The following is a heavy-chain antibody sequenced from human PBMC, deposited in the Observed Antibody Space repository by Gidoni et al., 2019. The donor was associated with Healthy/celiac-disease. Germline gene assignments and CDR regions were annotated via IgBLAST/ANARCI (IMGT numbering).Heavy chain of an antibody. D-gene: IGHD3-3*01. J-gene: IGHJ5*02. Sequence: QLQLQESGSGQVTPSQTRSLTSAVHGGSLSSGGYSWSWIRQPPGKGLECIGYIYHSGSPYSPPTLKSRVTISVHRSKTQFSLTLSSVTAADTAGYYCARAEGEVVYDFWGWFDPWGQGTPVTVSS. V-gene: IGHV4-30-2*01. CDR2: IYHSGSP. CDR3: ARAEGEVVYDFWGWFDP. CDR1: GGSLSSGGYS.